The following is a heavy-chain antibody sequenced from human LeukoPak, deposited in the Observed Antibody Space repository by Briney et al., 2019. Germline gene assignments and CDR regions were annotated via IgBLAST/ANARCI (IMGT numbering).Heavy chain of an antibody. CDR3: VRDFEWGFDH. J-gene: IGHJ4*02. D-gene: IGHD3-9*01. Sequence: PGRSLRLSCAASGFIFDDYAMHWVRQAPGKGLEWVSGITWNSDSIDYADSVKGRFTISRDNSKSTQYLQMNSLRAEDTALYYCVRDFEWGFDHWGQGTLVTVSS. CDR2: ITWNSDSI. CDR1: GFIFDDYA. V-gene: IGHV3-9*01.